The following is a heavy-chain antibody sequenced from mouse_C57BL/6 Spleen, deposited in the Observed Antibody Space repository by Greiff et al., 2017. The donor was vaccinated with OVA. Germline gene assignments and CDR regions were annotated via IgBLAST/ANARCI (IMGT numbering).Heavy chain of an antibody. J-gene: IGHJ2*01. Sequence: EVKVVESGGGLVKPGGSLKLSCAASGFTFSCYAMSWVRQTPEKRLEWVATISDGGSYTYYPDNVKGRFTISRDNAKNNLYLQMSHLKSEDTAMYYCARDRTTVVAGPYFDYWGQGTTLTVAS. D-gene: IGHD1-1*01. CDR2: ISDGGSYT. CDR1: GFTFSCYA. CDR3: ARDRTTVVAGPYFDY. V-gene: IGHV5-4*01.